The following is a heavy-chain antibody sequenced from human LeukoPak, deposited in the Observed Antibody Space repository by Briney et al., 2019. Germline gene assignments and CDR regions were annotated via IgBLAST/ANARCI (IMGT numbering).Heavy chain of an antibody. D-gene: IGHD5-24*01. J-gene: IGHJ4*02. CDR3: AKKPATIKFPFDI. Sequence: PGGPLRLSCVGSGFIFSTYDMGWVRQTPGKGLEWVSAISTTGGYTEDADSVKGRFTISRDNSQNTLFLQMHSLRAEDTAVYYCAKKPATIKFPFDIWGQGTLVTVSP. CDR2: ISTTGGYT. V-gene: IGHV3-23*01. CDR1: GFIFSTYD.